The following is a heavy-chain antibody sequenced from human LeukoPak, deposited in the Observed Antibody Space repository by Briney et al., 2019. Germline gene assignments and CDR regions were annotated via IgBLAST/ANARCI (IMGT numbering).Heavy chain of an antibody. CDR2: ISSSSSYI. Sequence: GGSLRLSCAGSGFTFSKFSMNWVRQAPGKGLEWVSSISSSSSYIYYADSVKGCFTITRDNAKNYLYLQMNLLRAEDRAVYYCARANDYGDFYDAFDIWGQGTMVTVSS. D-gene: IGHD4-17*01. CDR3: ARANDYGDFYDAFDI. V-gene: IGHV3-21*01. CDR1: GFTFSKFS. J-gene: IGHJ3*02.